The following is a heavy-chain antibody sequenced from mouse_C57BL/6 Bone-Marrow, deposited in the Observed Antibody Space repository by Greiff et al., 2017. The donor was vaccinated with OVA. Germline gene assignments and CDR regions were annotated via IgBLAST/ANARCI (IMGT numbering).Heavy chain of an antibody. D-gene: IGHD2-4*01. Sequence: DVKLVESGGGLVQPGESLKLSCESNEYEFPSHDMSWVRKTPEKRLELVAAINSDGGSTYYPDTMERRFIISRENAKNTLYLEMSSLRSEDTAMYYCARHDYDDLDYWGQGTSVTVSS. CDR3: ARHDYDDLDY. V-gene: IGHV5-2*03. CDR2: INSDGGST. CDR1: EYEFPSHD. J-gene: IGHJ4*01.